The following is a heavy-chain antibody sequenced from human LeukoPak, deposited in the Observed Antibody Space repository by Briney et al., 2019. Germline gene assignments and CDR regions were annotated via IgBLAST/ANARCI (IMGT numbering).Heavy chain of an antibody. Sequence: QSGGSLRLSCEASGFTFSYYGMHWVRQAPGKGLEWVAVISYDGSNKYYADSVKGRFTISRDNSKNTLYLQMNSLRAEDTAVYYCASPLDGVDYWGQGTLVTVSS. CDR3: ASPLDGVDY. V-gene: IGHV3-30*19. D-gene: IGHD3-16*01. CDR1: GFTFSYYG. J-gene: IGHJ4*02. CDR2: ISYDGSNK.